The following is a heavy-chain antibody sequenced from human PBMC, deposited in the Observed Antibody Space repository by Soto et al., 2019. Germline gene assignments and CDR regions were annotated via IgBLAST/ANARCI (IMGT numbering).Heavy chain of an antibody. CDR2: INEDGSTR. Sequence: PGGSLRLSCAASGFTFSTSWMSWVRQAPGKGLEWVANINEDGSTRYYVDSVKGRFTISRDNAKNSLYLQMNSLRAEDTAVYYCAREGPPGFFFCGANCYPGLLSFSAQRSSDP. CDR1: GFTFSTSW. J-gene: IGHJ5*02. CDR3: AREGPPGFFFCGANCYPGLLSFSAQRSSDP. V-gene: IGHV3-7*01. D-gene: IGHD2-21*02.